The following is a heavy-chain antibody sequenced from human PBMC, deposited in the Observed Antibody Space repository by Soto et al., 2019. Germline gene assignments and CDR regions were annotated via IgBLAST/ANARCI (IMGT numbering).Heavy chain of an antibody. Sequence: SETLSLTCTVSGGSISSGDYYWSWIRQPPGKGLEWIGYIYYSGSTYYNPSLKSRVTISVDTSKNQFSLKLSSVTAADTAVYYCARDWGDGYNYLDYWGQGTLVTVSS. CDR1: GGSISSGDYY. D-gene: IGHD5-12*01. V-gene: IGHV4-30-4*01. J-gene: IGHJ4*02. CDR2: IYYSGST. CDR3: ARDWGDGYNYLDY.